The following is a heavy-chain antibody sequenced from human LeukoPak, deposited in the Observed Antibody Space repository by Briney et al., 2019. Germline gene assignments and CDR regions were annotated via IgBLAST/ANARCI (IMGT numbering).Heavy chain of an antibody. CDR3: ARSMSGYDFTPFDC. J-gene: IGHJ4*02. Sequence: PSETLSLTCTVSGGSVSSGSYYWSWIRRPPGKGLEWIGYIYYSGSTNYNPSLKSRVTISVDTSKNQFSLKLSSVTAADTAVYYCARSMSGYDFTPFDCWGQGTLVTVSS. CDR2: IYYSGST. D-gene: IGHD5-12*01. CDR1: GGSVSSGSYY. V-gene: IGHV4-61*01.